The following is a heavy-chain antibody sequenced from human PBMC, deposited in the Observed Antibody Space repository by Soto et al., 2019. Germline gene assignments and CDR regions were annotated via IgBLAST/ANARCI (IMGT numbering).Heavy chain of an antibody. Sequence: QVQLVESGGGVVQPGRSLRLSCAASGFTFSSYGMHWVRQAPGKGLEWVAVISYDGSNKYYADSVKGRFTISRDNSKNPLYLQMNSLRAEDTAVYYCAKRPPGYSSSSSWFDPWGQGTLVTVSS. CDR2: ISYDGSNK. J-gene: IGHJ5*02. V-gene: IGHV3-30*18. CDR3: AKRPPGYSSSSSWFDP. D-gene: IGHD6-6*01. CDR1: GFTFSSYG.